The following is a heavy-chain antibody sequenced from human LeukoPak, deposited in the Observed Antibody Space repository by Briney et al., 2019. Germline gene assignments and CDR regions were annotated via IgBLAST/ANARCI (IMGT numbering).Heavy chain of an antibody. CDR3: ARDLGWFCFDY. CDR2: IKKDGSEK. Sequence: PGGSLRLSCAASGFTFSRYWMSWVRQGPGKGLEWVANIKKDGSEKGYVDSVKGRFTISSDNAKNSLSLQMNSLRAEDTAVYYCARDLGWFCFDYWGQGTLVTVSS. D-gene: IGHD6-19*01. V-gene: IGHV3-7*01. J-gene: IGHJ4*02. CDR1: GFTFSRYW.